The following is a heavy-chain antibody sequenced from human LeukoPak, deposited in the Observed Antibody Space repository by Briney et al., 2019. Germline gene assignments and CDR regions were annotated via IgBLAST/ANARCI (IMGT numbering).Heavy chain of an antibody. J-gene: IGHJ4*02. D-gene: IGHD6-19*01. V-gene: IGHV4-34*01. CDR2: INHSGST. CDR3: ARLSRKRQWSSKAHPSFDY. Sequence: SDTLSLTCAVYGGSFSGYYWSWIRQPPGKGLEWIGEINHSGSTNYNPSLKSRVTISVDTSKNQFSLKLSSVTAADTAVYYCARLSRKRQWSSKAHPSFDYWGQGTLVTVSS. CDR1: GGSFSGYY.